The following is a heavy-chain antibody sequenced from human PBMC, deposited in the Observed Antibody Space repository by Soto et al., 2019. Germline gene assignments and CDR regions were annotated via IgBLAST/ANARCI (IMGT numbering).Heavy chain of an antibody. D-gene: IGHD3-3*01. V-gene: IGHV3-30*18. CDR2: ISYDGSNK. Sequence: GGSLRLSCAASGFTFSSYGMHWVRHAPGKGLEWVAVISYDGSNKYYADSVKGRFTISRDNSKNTLYLQMNSLRAEDTAVYYCAKAAAPTTIFGVVTAPSDYWGQGTLVTVSS. J-gene: IGHJ4*02. CDR1: GFTFSSYG. CDR3: AKAAAPTTIFGVVTAPSDY.